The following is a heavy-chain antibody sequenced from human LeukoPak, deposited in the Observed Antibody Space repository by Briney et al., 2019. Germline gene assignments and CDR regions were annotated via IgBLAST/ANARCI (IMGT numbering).Heavy chain of an antibody. V-gene: IGHV3-23*01. Sequence: GGSLRLSCAASGFTLSSYAMSWVRQAPGKGLEWVSAISGSGGSTYYADSVKGRFTISRDNSKNTLYLQMNSLRAEDTAVYYCAKIATTMIVVVNNFDYWGQGTLVTVSS. CDR3: AKIATTMIVVVNNFDY. D-gene: IGHD3-22*01. CDR2: ISGSGGST. CDR1: GFTLSSYA. J-gene: IGHJ4*02.